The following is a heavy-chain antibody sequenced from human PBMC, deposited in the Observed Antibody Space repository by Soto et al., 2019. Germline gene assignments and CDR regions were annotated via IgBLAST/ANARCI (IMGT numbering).Heavy chain of an antibody. Sequence: EVQLVESGGGLVQPGGSLRLSCAASGFTFSSYSMKWVRQAPGKGLEWVSYISSGSSTIYYADSVKGRFTISRDNAKNSLYLQMNSLRDEDTAVYYCARGEYSGSSLGLLSYYYYGMDVWGQGTTVTVSS. CDR3: ARGEYSGSSLGLLSYYYYGMDV. CDR1: GFTFSSYS. D-gene: IGHD6-6*01. CDR2: ISSGSSTI. J-gene: IGHJ6*02. V-gene: IGHV3-48*02.